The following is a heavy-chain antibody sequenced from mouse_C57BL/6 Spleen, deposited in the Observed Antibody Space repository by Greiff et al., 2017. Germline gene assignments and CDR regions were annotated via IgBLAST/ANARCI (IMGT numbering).Heavy chain of an antibody. CDR1: GYAFTNYL. V-gene: IGHV1-54*01. CDR2: INPGSGGT. D-gene: IGHD1-1*01. Sequence: QVQLQQSGAELVRPGTSVKVSCKASGYAFTNYLIEWVKQRPGQGLEWIGVINPGSGGTNYNEKFKGKATLTADKSSSTAYMQLSSLTSEDSAVYFCARVYYGGAYARDYWGQGTSVTVSS. J-gene: IGHJ4*01. CDR3: ARVYYGGAYARDY.